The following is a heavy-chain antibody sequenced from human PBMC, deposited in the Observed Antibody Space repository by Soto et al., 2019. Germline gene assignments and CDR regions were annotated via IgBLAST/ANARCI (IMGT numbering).Heavy chain of an antibody. CDR2: INPNSGGT. D-gene: IGHD6-13*01. CDR3: ARDGAFSADSSSWYVLGY. CDR1: GYTFTGYH. J-gene: IGHJ4*02. Sequence: APEKVSCKASGYTFTGYHVHWVRQAPGQGLEWMGWINPNSGGTNYAQKFQGRVTMTRDTSISTAYMELRRLRSDDTAVYYCARDGAFSADSSSWYVLGYWGQGTLVTVSS. V-gene: IGHV1-2*02.